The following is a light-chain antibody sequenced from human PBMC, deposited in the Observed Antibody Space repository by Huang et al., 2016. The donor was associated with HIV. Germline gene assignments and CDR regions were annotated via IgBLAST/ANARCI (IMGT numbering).Light chain of an antibody. J-gene: IGKJ1*01. V-gene: IGKV1-5*01. Sequence: DIQMTQSPSTLSASVGDRVTITCRAGQNIDSWLAWYQQKPGKAPKLLIYGASSLESGVPSRFSGSGSGTEFTLTISSLQPDNFATYYCHQYYTYPWTFGQGTKVEIK. CDR3: HQYYTYPWT. CDR2: GAS. CDR1: QNIDSW.